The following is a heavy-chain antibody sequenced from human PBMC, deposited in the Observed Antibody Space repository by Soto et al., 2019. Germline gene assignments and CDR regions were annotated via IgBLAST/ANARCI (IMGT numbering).Heavy chain of an antibody. CDR3: ARHKAPGKGFGEISGGGYYFDY. D-gene: IGHD3-10*01. J-gene: IGHJ4*02. Sequence: SETLSLTCTVSGGSISSSSYYWGWIRQPPGKGLEWIGSIYYSGSTYYNPSLKSRVTISVDTSKNQFSLKLSSVTAADTAVYYCARHKAPGKGFGEISGGGYYFDYWGQGTLVTVSS. CDR2: IYYSGST. V-gene: IGHV4-39*01. CDR1: GGSISSSSYY.